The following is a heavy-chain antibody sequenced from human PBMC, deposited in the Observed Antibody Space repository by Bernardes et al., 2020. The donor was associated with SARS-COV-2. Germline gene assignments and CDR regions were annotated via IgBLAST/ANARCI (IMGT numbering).Heavy chain of an antibody. CDR2: ISYDGSNK. CDR3: AKIGWAHSSSWYVPLDYYYYGMDV. CDR1: GFTFSSYG. D-gene: IGHD6-13*01. V-gene: IGHV3-30*18. J-gene: IGHJ6*02. Sequence: GGSLRLSCAASGFTFSSYGMHWVRQAPGKGLEWVAVISYDGSNKYYADSVKGRFTISRDNSKNTLYLQMNSLRAEDTAVYYCAKIGWAHSSSWYVPLDYYYYGMDVWGQGTTVTVSS.